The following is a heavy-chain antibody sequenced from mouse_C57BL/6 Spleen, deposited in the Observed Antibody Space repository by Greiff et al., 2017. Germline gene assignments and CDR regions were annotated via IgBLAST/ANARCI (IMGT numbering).Heavy chain of an antibody. CDR3: ARSTAQATSYAMDY. CDR1: GYTFTSYW. D-gene: IGHD3-2*02. J-gene: IGHJ4*01. Sequence: QVQLQQPGAELVKPGASVKLSCKASGYTFTSYWMHWVKQRPGRGLEWIGRIDPNSGGTKYNEKFKSKATLTVDKPSSTAYMQLSSLTSAASAVYYCARSTAQATSYAMDYWGPGTSVTVSS. CDR2: IDPNSGGT. V-gene: IGHV1-72*01.